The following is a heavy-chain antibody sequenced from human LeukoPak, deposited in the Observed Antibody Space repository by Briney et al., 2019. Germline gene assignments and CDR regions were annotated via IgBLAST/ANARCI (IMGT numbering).Heavy chain of an antibody. CDR1: GGSIRNSY. Sequence: PSETLSLTCTVSGGSIRNSYWSWIRQPPGKGLEWIGYIYYTGDSNYNPSLKSRVAISLDTSKNQLSLNLRSVTAADTAVYYCARHEFASPFDSWGQGTLVTVSS. D-gene: IGHD2-21*01. CDR3: ARHEFASPFDS. V-gene: IGHV4-59*08. CDR2: IYYTGDS. J-gene: IGHJ4*02.